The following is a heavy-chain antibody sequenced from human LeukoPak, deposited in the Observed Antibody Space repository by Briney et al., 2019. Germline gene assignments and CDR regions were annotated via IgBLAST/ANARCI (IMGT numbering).Heavy chain of an antibody. J-gene: IGHJ5*02. CDR1: GFTFSGSA. CDR2: IDKEKNSYATAS. D-gene: IGHD1-26*01. Sequence: GGSLKLSCAASGFTFSGSAIHWVRQSFGKGLEWIGHIDKEKNSYATASAYAVSVEGRFTVSRDDSKNMAFLQMSGLKTEDTALYFCTRDSGTYNWLDPWGQGTLVTGSS. CDR3: TRDSGTYNWLDP. V-gene: IGHV3-73*01.